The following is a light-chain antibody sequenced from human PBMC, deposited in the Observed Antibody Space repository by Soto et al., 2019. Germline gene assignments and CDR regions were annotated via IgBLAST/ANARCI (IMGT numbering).Light chain of an antibody. J-gene: IGKJ2*01. CDR3: QQYGSSPLYT. CDR2: GAS. V-gene: IGKV3-20*01. CDR1: QSVSSSY. Sequence: EIGLTQSPGTLSLSPGERATLSCRASQSVSSSYLAWYQQNPGQAPRLLIYGASSRATGIPDRFSGSGSGTDFTLTISRLEPEDFAVYYCQQYGSSPLYTFGQGTKLEIK.